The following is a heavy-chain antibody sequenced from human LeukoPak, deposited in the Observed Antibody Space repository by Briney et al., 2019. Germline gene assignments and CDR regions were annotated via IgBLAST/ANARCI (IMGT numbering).Heavy chain of an antibody. V-gene: IGHV5-10-1*01. CDR3: ARGLRENNYFDY. D-gene: IGHD2/OR15-2a*01. Sequence: GASLRISCKGSGYSFINYWISWVRQMPGKGLEWMGRIDPSDSYTNYSPSFQGHVTISADKSITTVYLQWNSLKASDTAMYYCARGLRENNYFDYWGQGTLVTVSS. CDR1: GYSFINYW. J-gene: IGHJ4*02. CDR2: IDPSDSYT.